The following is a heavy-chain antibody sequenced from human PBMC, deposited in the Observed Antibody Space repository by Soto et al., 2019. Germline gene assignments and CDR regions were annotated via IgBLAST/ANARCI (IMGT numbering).Heavy chain of an antibody. D-gene: IGHD2-21*02. V-gene: IGHV4-59*01. CDR2: IYYSGST. J-gene: IGHJ4*02. Sequence: LVPQRLTRTVSCGKIGDFYWRWIRKQPGKGLEWIGYIYYSGSTNYNPSLKSRVTISVDTSKNQFSLKLSSVTAADTAVYYCARLVVTAIPTGTFVDYWGQGTLVTVSS. CDR3: ARLVVTAIPTGTFVDY. CDR1: CGKIGDFY.